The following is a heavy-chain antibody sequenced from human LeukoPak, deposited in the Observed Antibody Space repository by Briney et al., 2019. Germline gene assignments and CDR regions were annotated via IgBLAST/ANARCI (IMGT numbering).Heavy chain of an antibody. CDR2: ISGSGGST. V-gene: IGHV3-23*01. J-gene: IGHJ4*02. D-gene: IGHD6-6*01. CDR1: GFTLSSYA. Sequence: GGSLRLSCAASGFTLSSYAMSWVRQAPGKGLEWVSAISGSGGSTYYADSVKGRFTISRDNPKNTLYLQMNSLRAEDTAVYYCAKLMYSSSSRSDYWGQGTLVTVSS. CDR3: AKLMYSSSSRSDY.